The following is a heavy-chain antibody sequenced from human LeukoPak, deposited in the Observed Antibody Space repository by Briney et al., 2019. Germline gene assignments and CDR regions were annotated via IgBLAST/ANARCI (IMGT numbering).Heavy chain of an antibody. J-gene: IGHJ4*02. D-gene: IGHD5-24*01. CDR2: IYYSGST. CDR3: ARTRAGYNYSTFDY. V-gene: IGHV4-39*01. Sequence: SETLSLTCTVSGGSISRRSYYWGWIRQPPGKGLEWIGSIYYSGSTYYKPSLKSRVTISVDTSLNQFSLKLSPVTASDPAVYYCARTRAGYNYSTFDYWRQGTLVPVSS. CDR1: GGSISRRSYY.